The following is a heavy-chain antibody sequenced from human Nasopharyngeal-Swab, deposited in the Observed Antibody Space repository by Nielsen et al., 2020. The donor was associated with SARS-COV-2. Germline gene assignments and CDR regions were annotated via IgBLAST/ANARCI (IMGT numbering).Heavy chain of an antibody. CDR3: ASRDPRRGGADRGYYYYGMDV. D-gene: IGHD3-16*01. Sequence: ASVKVSCKASGYTFTSYGISWVRQAPGQGLEWMGWISAYNGNTNYAQKLQGRVTMTTDTSTSTAYMELRSLRSDDTAVYYSASRDPRRGGADRGYYYYGMDVWGQGTTVTVSS. CDR1: GYTFTSYG. V-gene: IGHV1-18*01. CDR2: ISAYNGNT. J-gene: IGHJ6*02.